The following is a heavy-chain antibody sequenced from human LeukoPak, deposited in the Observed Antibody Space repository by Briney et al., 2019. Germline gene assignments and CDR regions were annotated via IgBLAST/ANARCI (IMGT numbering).Heavy chain of an antibody. CDR2: IYYSGRT. V-gene: IGHV4-59*08. CDR3: AGGSYDILTGYYMGHTSYYYYSMDV. J-gene: IGHJ6*02. D-gene: IGHD3-9*01. CDR1: GGSISSYY. Sequence: PSETLSLTCTVSGGSISSYYWSWIRQPPGKGLEWIGYIYYSGRTNYNPSLKSRVTISVDTSKNQFSLKLSSVTAADTAVYYCAGGSYDILTGYYMGHTSYYYYSMDVWGQGTTVTVSS.